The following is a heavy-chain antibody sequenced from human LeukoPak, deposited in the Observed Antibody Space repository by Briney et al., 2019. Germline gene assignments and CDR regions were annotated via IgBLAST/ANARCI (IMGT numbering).Heavy chain of an antibody. D-gene: IGHD6-13*01. CDR2: IYYSGST. Sequence: SSETLSLTCTVSGGSISSSSYYWGCIRQPPGKGLEWIGSIYYSGSTYYNPSLKSRATISVDTSKNQFSLKLSSVTAADTAVYYCARTEAAGSYYFDYWGQGTLVTVSS. J-gene: IGHJ4*02. CDR3: ARTEAAGSYYFDY. V-gene: IGHV4-39*01. CDR1: GGSISSSSYY.